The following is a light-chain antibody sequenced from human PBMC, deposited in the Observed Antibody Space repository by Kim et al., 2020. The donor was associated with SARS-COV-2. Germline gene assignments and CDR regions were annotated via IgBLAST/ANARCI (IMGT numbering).Light chain of an antibody. Sequence: GQSITISCAGTSSDVGGYNYVSWYQQHPGKAPKLMIYDATKRPSGVSNRFSGSKSGNTASLTISGLQAEDEADYHCSSFTSSSTWVFGGGTQLTVL. CDR1: SSDVGGYNY. CDR3: SSFTSSSTWV. J-gene: IGLJ3*02. CDR2: DAT. V-gene: IGLV2-14*04.